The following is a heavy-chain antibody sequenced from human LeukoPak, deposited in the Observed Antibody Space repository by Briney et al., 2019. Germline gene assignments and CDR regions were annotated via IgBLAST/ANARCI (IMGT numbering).Heavy chain of an antibody. CDR2: INPNSGGT. CDR3: ARARRYYDSSGYSNWFDP. D-gene: IGHD3-22*01. Sequence: ASVKVSCKASGYTFTGYYMHWVRQAPGQGLEWMGWINPNSGGTNYAQKFQGRVTMTRDTSISTAYMELSRLRSDDTAVYYCARARRYYDSSGYSNWFDPWGQGTLVTVSS. J-gene: IGHJ5*02. CDR1: GYTFTGYY. V-gene: IGHV1-2*02.